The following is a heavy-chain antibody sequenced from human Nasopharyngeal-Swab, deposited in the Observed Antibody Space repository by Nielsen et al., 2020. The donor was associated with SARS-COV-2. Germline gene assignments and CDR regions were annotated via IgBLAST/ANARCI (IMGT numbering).Heavy chain of an antibody. J-gene: IGHJ5*02. Sequence: GESLKISCKGSGYSFTSYWLGWVRQMPGKGLEWMGIIYPGDSDTRYSPSFEGQVTISADKSISTAYLQWSSLKASDTAMYYCARQRQYCSGGSCYSKWFDPWGQGTLVTVSS. D-gene: IGHD2-15*01. CDR2: IYPGDSDT. CDR1: GYSFTSYW. V-gene: IGHV5-51*01. CDR3: ARQRQYCSGGSCYSKWFDP.